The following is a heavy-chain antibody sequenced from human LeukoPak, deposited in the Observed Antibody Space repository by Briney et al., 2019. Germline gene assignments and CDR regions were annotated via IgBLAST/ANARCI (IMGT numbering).Heavy chain of an antibody. Sequence: PGRSLRLSCAASGFTFDDYAMHWVRQAPGKGLEWVSGISWNSGSIGYADSVKGQFTISRDNAKNSLYLRMNSLRAEDTALYYCAKDTAARPGYDAFDIWGQGTMVTVSS. CDR3: AKDTAARPGYDAFDI. V-gene: IGHV3-9*01. CDR2: ISWNSGSI. D-gene: IGHD6-6*01. J-gene: IGHJ3*02. CDR1: GFTFDDYA.